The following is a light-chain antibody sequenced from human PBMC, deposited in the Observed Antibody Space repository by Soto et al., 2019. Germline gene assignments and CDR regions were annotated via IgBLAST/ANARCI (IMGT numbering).Light chain of an antibody. CDR1: RSNSGSAI. V-gene: IGLV1-47*01. CDR2: MNN. Sequence: QSVLTQPPSLSGTPGQTVTISCIGSRSNSGSAIVHWYQQLPGTAPKHLIYMNNQRPSGVPDRFSGSKSGTSASLVITGLRPEDEADYYCVAWDDNLSSRVFGGGTKLTVL. CDR3: VAWDDNLSSRV. J-gene: IGLJ3*02.